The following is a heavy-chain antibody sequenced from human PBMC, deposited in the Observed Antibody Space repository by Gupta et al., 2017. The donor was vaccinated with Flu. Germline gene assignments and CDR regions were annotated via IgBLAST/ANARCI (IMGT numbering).Heavy chain of an antibody. J-gene: IGHJ4*02. CDR3: AKGHYEYVWGSFPDY. CDR2: IRGSADST. CDR1: YA. Sequence: YAMSWVRQAPGKGLEWVSAIRGSADSTFYADSVKGRFTISRDNSKNTLYLQMNSLRAEDTAVYYCAKGHYEYVWGSFPDYWGQGTLVTVSS. V-gene: IGHV3-23*01. D-gene: IGHD3-16*01.